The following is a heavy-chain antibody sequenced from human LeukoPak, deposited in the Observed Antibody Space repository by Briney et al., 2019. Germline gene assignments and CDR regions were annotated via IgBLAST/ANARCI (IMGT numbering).Heavy chain of an antibody. CDR1: GGSISSSSYY. V-gene: IGHV4-39*07. J-gene: IGHJ4*02. CDR2: IYYSGST. D-gene: IGHD1-14*01. CDR3: ARARPEVAIDY. Sequence: SETLSLTCTVSGGSISSSSYYWGWIRQPPGKGLEWIGSIYYSGSTYYNPSLKSRVTISVDTSKNQFSLKLSSVTAADTAVYYCARARPEVAIDYWGQGTLVTVSS.